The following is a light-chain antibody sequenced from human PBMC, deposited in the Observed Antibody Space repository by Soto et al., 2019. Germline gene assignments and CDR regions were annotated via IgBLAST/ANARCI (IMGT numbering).Light chain of an antibody. V-gene: IGKV1-13*02. J-gene: IGKJ1*01. CDR3: QQYNSYS. CDR1: QGIRND. CDR2: DAP. Sequence: AIQMTQSPSSLAASVGDRVTITCRASQGIRNDLGWYQQKPGKAPKLLIYDAPSLESGVPSSFSGSGSGTEFTLTISSLQPDDFATYYCQQYNSYSFGQGTKVDIK.